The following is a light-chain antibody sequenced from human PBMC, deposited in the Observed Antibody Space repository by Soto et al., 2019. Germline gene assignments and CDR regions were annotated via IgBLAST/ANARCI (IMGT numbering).Light chain of an antibody. J-gene: IGKJ1*01. V-gene: IGKV1-5*03. Sequence: DIQMTQSPSTLSASAGDRVTSTCRARQSITGWLAWFQQKPGKAPKLLISKASNLESGVPSRFSGSGSGTEFTRTISGLQPDDFATYYCQQYNPYSPWTFGQGTKVEIK. CDR2: KAS. CDR1: QSITGW. CDR3: QQYNPYSPWT.